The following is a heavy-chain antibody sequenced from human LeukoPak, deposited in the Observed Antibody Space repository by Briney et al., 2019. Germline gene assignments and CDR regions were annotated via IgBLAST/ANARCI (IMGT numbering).Heavy chain of an antibody. D-gene: IGHD3/OR15-3a*01. J-gene: IGHJ4*02. CDR2: IHHSGSS. V-gene: IGHV4-59*01. CDR1: GVSITAYY. CDR3: ASYKRITGYYTVDY. Sequence: SETLSLTCTVSGVSITAYYWIWIRQPPGKRLEWIGFIHHSGSSNYNPSLQSRVTMSVDTSKNQFSLILGSVTAADTAVYYCASYKRITGYYTVDYWGQGALVTVSS.